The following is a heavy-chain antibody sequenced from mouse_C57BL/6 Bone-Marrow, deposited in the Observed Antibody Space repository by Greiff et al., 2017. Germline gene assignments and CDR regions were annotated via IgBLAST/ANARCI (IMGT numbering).Heavy chain of an antibody. CDR2: ISSGGDYI. CDR1: GFTFSSYA. D-gene: IGHD2-3*01. Sequence: EVQRVESGEGLVKPGGSLKLSCAASGFTFSSYAMSWVRQTPEKRLEWVAYISSGGDYIKYADTVKGRFTFSRDNARNTLYLQMRSLKSEDTAMDYCTRDGYPYDFDYWGQGTTLTVSS. CDR3: TRDGYPYDFDY. J-gene: IGHJ2*01. V-gene: IGHV5-9-1*02.